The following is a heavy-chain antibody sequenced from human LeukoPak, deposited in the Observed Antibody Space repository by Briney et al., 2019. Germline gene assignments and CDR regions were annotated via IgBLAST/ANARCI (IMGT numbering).Heavy chain of an antibody. Sequence: SETLSLTCTVSGGSISSYYWSWIRQPAGKGLEWIGRIYTSGSTNYNPSLKSRVTISVDTSKNQFSLKLSSVTAADTAVYYCARGPSPLGDSSSFGYSDYWGQGTLVTVSS. D-gene: IGHD6-6*01. J-gene: IGHJ4*02. CDR1: GGSISSYY. CDR3: ARGPSPLGDSSSFGYSDY. V-gene: IGHV4-4*07. CDR2: IYTSGST.